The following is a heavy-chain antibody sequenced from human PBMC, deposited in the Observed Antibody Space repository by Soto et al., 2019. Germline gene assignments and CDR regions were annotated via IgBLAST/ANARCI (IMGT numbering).Heavy chain of an antibody. CDR1: GYSFTSYW. J-gene: IGHJ6*02. CDR3: ARHYQPADGVYYYYGMDV. CDR2: IYPGDSDT. D-gene: IGHD2-2*01. Sequence: GESLKISCKGSGYSFTSYWIGWVRQMPGKGLEWMGIIYPGDSDTRYSPSFQGQVTISADKSISTAYLQWSSLKASDTAMYYCARHYQPADGVYYYYGMDVWGQGTTVTVSS. V-gene: IGHV5-51*01.